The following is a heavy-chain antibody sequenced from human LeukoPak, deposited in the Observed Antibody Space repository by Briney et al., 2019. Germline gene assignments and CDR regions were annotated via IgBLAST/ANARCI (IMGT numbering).Heavy chain of an antibody. J-gene: IGHJ6*02. CDR2: IYYSGST. Sequence: SETLSLTCTVSGGSISSYYWSWIRQPPGKGLEWIGYIYYSGSTNYNPSLKSRVTISVDTSKNQFSLKLSSVTAADTAVYYCARWDDFGYSYGFSLAGYYGMDVWAKGPRSPSP. CDR1: GGSISSYY. V-gene: IGHV4-59*01. D-gene: IGHD5-18*01. CDR3: ARWDDFGYSYGFSLAGYYGMDV.